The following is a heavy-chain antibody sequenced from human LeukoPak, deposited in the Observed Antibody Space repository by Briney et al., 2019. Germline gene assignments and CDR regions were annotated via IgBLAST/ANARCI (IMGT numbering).Heavy chain of an antibody. Sequence: PGGSLRLSCSASGFTFSSYAMHWVRQAPGKXXXXXXXXXXXGGSTYYADSVKGRXXISRDNSKNTLYLQMSSLRAEDTAVYYCVRDDGYDFWSGYSPGGFDIWGQGTVVTVSS. CDR1: GFTFSSYA. D-gene: IGHD3-3*01. V-gene: IGHV3-64D*09. CDR3: VRDDGYDFWSGYSPGGFDI. J-gene: IGHJ3*02. CDR2: XXXXGGST.